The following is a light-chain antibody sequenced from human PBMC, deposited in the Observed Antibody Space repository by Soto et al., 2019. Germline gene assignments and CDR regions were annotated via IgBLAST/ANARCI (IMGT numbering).Light chain of an antibody. CDR3: QQYNNWPRAT. V-gene: IGKV3-15*01. J-gene: IGKJ4*01. CDR1: QSVVSS. Sequence: TQSPATLSLSPGERATLSCRASQSVVSSLAFFQQKPGQAPRLLIYGASTRATGIPARFSGSGSGTEFTLTISSLQSEDFAVYYCQQYNNWPRATFGGGTKVDIK. CDR2: GAS.